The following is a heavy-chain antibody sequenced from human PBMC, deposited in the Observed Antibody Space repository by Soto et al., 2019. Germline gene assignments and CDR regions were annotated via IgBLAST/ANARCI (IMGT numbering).Heavy chain of an antibody. J-gene: IGHJ6*02. D-gene: IGHD5-18*01. CDR2: ISGTGSST. CDR1: GFSFGDYA. CDR3: ARGGRYTYGYGDYSYGMDV. V-gene: IGHV3-23*01. Sequence: EVQVLESGGGLVQPGGSLRLSCAASGFSFGDYAMSWVRQAPGKGLEWVSGISGTGSSTSYADSVRGRFTISRDNVNNTLSLQMDSLRAEDTAVYYCARGGRYTYGYGDYSYGMDVWGQGTTVTVSS.